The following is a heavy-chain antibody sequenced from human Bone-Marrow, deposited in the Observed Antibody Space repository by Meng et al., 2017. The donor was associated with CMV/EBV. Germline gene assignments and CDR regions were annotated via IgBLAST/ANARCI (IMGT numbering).Heavy chain of an antibody. V-gene: IGHV4-61*01. J-gene: IGHJ5*02. CDR2: IYYSGST. D-gene: IGHD2/OR15-2a*01. CDR1: GGSVSSGSYY. Sequence: CTVCGGSVSSGSYYGGWIRQPPGKGLEWIGYIYYSGSTNYNPSLKSRVTISVDTSKNQFSLKLSSVTAADTAVYYCARAVIQVLFDPWGQGTLVTVSS. CDR3: ARAVIQVLFDP.